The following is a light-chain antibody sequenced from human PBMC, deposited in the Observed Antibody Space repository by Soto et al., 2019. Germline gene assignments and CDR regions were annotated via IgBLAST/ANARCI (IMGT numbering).Light chain of an antibody. CDR2: DAS. V-gene: IGKV3-11*01. CDR3: QQRSNWPVT. CDR1: QSVSSF. Sequence: EIVLTQSPATLSLSPGERATLSCRASQSVSSFLAWYQQKPGQAPRLLIYDASSRATGIPARFSGSGSGTDFTLTIRSLEPEDFAVYYCQQRSNWPVTFGQGTRVEIK. J-gene: IGKJ1*01.